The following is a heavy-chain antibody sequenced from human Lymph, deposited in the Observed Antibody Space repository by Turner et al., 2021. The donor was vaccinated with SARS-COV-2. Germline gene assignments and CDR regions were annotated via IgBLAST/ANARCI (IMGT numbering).Heavy chain of an antibody. V-gene: IGHV3-53*01. D-gene: IGHD4-17*01. CDR1: GFTVSNNY. J-gene: IGHJ4*02. Sequence: EVQLVEPGGGLIQPGGSLRLYCAASGFTVSNNYMSWVRPAPVKGMEWVSLIYSGGSTLYADSVKGRFTIARDNSKNTLYLQMNSLRADDTAVYYCARVLPYGDYFDFWGQGTLVTVSS. CDR2: IYSGGST. CDR3: ARVLPYGDYFDF.